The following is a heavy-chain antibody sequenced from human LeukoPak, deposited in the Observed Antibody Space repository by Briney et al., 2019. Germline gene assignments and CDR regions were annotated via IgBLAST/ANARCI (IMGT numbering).Heavy chain of an antibody. CDR1: GGSISSGSCY. V-gene: IGHV4-61*02. Sequence: SETLSLTCTVSGGSISSGSCYWSWIRQPAGKGLEWIGRIYTSGSTNYNPSLKSRVTISVDTSKNQFSLKLSSVTAADTAVYYCARGQIVVVPADKHYYYYYMDVWGKGTTVTVSS. D-gene: IGHD2-2*01. CDR2: IYTSGST. J-gene: IGHJ6*03. CDR3: ARGQIVVVPADKHYYYYYMDV.